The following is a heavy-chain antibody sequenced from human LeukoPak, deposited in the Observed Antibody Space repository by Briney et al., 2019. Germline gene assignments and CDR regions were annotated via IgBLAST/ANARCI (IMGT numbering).Heavy chain of an antibody. CDR2: ITSGSSYI. Sequence: AGGSLRLSCAASGFTFSSYSMNWVRQAPGKGLEWVSSITSGSSYIYYADSVKGRFTISRDNAKNSLYLQMNSLRAEDTAVYYCASEGGAAAGIFDYYYGMDVWGQGTTVTVSS. CDR1: GFTFSSYS. J-gene: IGHJ6*02. V-gene: IGHV3-21*01. D-gene: IGHD6-13*01. CDR3: ASEGGAAAGIFDYYYGMDV.